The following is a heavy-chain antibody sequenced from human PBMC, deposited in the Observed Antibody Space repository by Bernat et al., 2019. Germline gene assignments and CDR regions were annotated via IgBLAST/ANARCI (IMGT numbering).Heavy chain of an antibody. V-gene: IGHV1-18*03. CDR3: ARVGYCSGGSCYPHYYYGMDV. CDR1: GYTFTSYG. D-gene: IGHD2-15*01. J-gene: IGHJ6*02. CDR2: ISAYNGNT. Sequence: QVQLVQSGAEVKKPGASVKVSCKASGYTFTSYGISWVRQAPGQGLEWMGWISAYNGNTNYAQKLQGRVTMTTDTSTSTAYMELRSLRSDDMAVYYCARVGYCSGGSCYPHYYYGMDVWGQGTTVTVSS.